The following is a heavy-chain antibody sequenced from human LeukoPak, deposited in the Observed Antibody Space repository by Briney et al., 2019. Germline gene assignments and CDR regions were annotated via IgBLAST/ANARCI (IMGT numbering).Heavy chain of an antibody. Sequence: PGGSLRLSCAASGFTFSSYAMHCVRQAPGKGVEYVSAISSNGGSTYYANSVKSRFTISRDNSTNTLYIQMGSLRAEDMAVYYCARVDGSGSYNYWGQGTMVTVSS. CDR2: ISSNGGST. D-gene: IGHD3-10*01. J-gene: IGHJ4*01. V-gene: IGHV3-64*01. CDR3: ARVDGSGSYNY. CDR1: GFTFSSYA.